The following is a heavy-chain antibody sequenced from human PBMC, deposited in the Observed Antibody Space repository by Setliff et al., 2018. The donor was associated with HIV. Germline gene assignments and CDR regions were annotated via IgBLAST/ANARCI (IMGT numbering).Heavy chain of an antibody. D-gene: IGHD2-21*02. J-gene: IGHJ4*02. CDR2: SSTRGSA. CDR3: ARVTPYCGADTCYLIDS. V-gene: IGHV4-34*01. Sequence: SETLSLTCGVSGGSFSGFFWTWIRQPPGKGLEWIGESSTRGSATYNPSLESRLSISVDTSKNHFSLKLTSVTAADTALYYCARVTPYCGADTCYLIDSWGPGTLVTVSS. CDR1: GGSFSGFF.